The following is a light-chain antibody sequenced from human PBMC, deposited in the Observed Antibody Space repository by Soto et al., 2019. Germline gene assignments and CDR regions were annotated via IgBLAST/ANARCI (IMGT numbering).Light chain of an antibody. J-gene: IGLJ1*01. CDR1: SSDVGANIF. Sequence: QSVLTQPASVSGSPGQSITISCTGTSSDVGANIFVSWYQQHPGKVPKLMIYTVSSRPSGVSQRFSGSKSGNTASLTISGLQAEDEADYYCSSFTPDSTYVFGTGTKVNGL. V-gene: IGLV2-14*01. CDR3: SSFTPDSTYV. CDR2: TVS.